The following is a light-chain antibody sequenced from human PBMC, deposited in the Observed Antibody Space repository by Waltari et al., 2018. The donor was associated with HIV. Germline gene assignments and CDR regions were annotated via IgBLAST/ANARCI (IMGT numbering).Light chain of an antibody. CDR2: DTS. J-gene: IGKJ1*01. CDR1: QRVRSY. V-gene: IGKV3-11*01. CDR3: QRRSSWPLT. Sequence: EIVLKQSQATLSLSPGERATVSCWASQRVRSYLAWYQQRPDQAPRLLIHDTSNRTTGIPARFSGSGSVTDFTLTISSLEPEDFAVYYCQRRSSWPLTLGQGTNVEFK.